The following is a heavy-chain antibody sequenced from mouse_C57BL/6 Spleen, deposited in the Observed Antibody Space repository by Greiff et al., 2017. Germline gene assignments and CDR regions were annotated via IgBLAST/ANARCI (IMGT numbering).Heavy chain of an antibody. CDR1: GYTFTSYW. V-gene: IGHV1-64*01. CDR2: IHPNSGST. D-gene: IGHD1-1*01. Sequence: VQLQQPGAELVKPGASVKLSCKASGYTFTSYWMHWVKQRPGQGLEWIGMIHPNSGSTNYNEKFKSKATLTVDKSSSTAYMQLSSLTSEDSAVYYCARDYGSSYEGYYAMDYWGQGTSVTVSS. J-gene: IGHJ4*01. CDR3: ARDYGSSYEGYYAMDY.